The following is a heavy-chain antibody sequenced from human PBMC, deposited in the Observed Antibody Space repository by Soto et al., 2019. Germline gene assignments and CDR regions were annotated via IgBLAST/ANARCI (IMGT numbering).Heavy chain of an antibody. J-gene: IGHJ3*02. CDR2: IVGSGDIT. V-gene: IGHV3-23*01. D-gene: IGHD1-1*01. Sequence: GGSLRLSCAASGFTFSSYAMSWVRQAPGKGPEWLSAIVGSGDITFYADSVRGRFTVSRDNSKSIVNLQMNSLRAEDTAVYYCAKEKAERGQGAFDIWGQGTMVTVSS. CDR1: GFTFSSYA. CDR3: AKEKAERGQGAFDI.